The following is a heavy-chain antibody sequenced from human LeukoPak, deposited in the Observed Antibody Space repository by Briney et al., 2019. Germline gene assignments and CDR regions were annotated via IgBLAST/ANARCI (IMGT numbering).Heavy chain of an antibody. CDR3: AGIDSMVRGVATQLRY. CDR1: GGTFSSYA. CDR2: IIPIFGTA. V-gene: IGHV1-69*05. D-gene: IGHD3-10*01. J-gene: IGHJ4*02. Sequence: SVKVSCKASGGTFSSYAISWVRQAPGQGLEWMGGIIPIFGTANYAQKFQGRVTITTDESTSTAYMELSSLRSEDTAVYYCAGIDSMVRGVATQLRYWGQGTLVTVSS.